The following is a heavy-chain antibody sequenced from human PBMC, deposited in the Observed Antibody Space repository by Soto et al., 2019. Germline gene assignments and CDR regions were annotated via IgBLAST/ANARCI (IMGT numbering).Heavy chain of an antibody. Sequence: QVQLQESGPGLVKPSQTLSLTCTVSGGSISTDDHYWSWIRQPPGKGLEWIGYIYYTGSTHYNPSLKSRLFTSLDTSKNLFSLQLTSVTAADTAVYYCASLRSRWNIDYWGQGTLVTVSS. D-gene: IGHD6-13*01. CDR3: ASLRSRWNIDY. CDR1: GGSISTDDHY. V-gene: IGHV4-30-4*01. J-gene: IGHJ4*02. CDR2: IYYTGST.